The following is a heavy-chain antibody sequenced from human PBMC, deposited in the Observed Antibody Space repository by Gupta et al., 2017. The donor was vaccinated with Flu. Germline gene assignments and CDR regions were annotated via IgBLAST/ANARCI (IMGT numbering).Heavy chain of an antibody. CDR1: GSTFEILG. D-gene: IGHD2-2*01. Sequence: QEPLVESGGGVVRPGPPLSPQCWAAGSTFEILGLTWVCSAPVKGLGGMAFNPYDWNKIYIAYSVKGRIVVSRDNSGNTLNMQINSLREDDTAVYYCAKEGALYSSGYQGFESWGQGALVTVSS. CDR2: NPYDWNKI. J-gene: IGHJ4*02. V-gene: IGHV3-30*02. CDR3: AKEGALYSSGYQGFES.